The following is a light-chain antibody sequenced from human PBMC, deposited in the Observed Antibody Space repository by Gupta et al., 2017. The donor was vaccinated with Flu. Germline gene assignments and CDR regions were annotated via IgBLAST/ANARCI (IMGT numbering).Light chain of an antibody. CDR2: DAY. CDR1: QSISTY. V-gene: IGKV1-39*01. CDR3: QHCYNKA. J-gene: IGKJ4*01. Sequence: QSPSSLSAYVGDRVTITCRESQSISTYLNWDQQKPGKAPKVLIYDAYSLKSGVKSRFSGSGSGTDFILTSSRRQTEDFDTYYDQHCYNKAFGGGTKVEIK.